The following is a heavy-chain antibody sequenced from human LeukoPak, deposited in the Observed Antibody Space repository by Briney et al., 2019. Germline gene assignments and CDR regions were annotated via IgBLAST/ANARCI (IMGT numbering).Heavy chain of an antibody. J-gene: IGHJ3*02. CDR1: GDSISNGDYY. V-gene: IGHV4-30-4*08. D-gene: IGHD3-22*01. CDR3: AILSRSSGCYPYVFDI. Sequence: SETLSLTCTVSGDSISNGDYYWSWIRQHPEKGLECIGHIYYSGATYYNPSLKSRLTISVDTPKSQFSLKLSSMTAADTAMYYCAILSRSSGCYPYVFDIWGQGIMVTVSS. CDR2: IYYSGAT.